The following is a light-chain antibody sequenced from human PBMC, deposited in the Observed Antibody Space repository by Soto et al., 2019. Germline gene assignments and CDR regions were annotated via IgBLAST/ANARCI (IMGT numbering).Light chain of an antibody. Sequence: EIVLTQSPGTLSLSPGERATLSCRASQSVRSSYLAWYQQKPGQAPRLLIYDASSRATGIPDRFSGSGSGTDFTLTISRVEPEDFAVYYCKQYGGLPETFGRGTKVEIK. CDR3: KQYGGLPET. J-gene: IGKJ1*01. CDR2: DAS. V-gene: IGKV3-20*01. CDR1: QSVRSSY.